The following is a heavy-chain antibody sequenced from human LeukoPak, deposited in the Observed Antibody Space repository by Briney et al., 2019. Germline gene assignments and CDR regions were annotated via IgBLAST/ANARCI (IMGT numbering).Heavy chain of an antibody. J-gene: IGHJ4*02. CDR2: IYSGGST. V-gene: IGHV3-66*01. CDR3: AREAVTTRGYYFDY. Sequence: GGSLRLSCAASGFTVSINYMSWVRQAPGEGLERVSLIYSGGSTYYADSVKGRFTISRDNSKKTLYLQMNSLRAEDTAVYYCAREAVTTRGYYFDYWGQGTLVTVSS. D-gene: IGHD4-17*01. CDR1: GFTVSINY.